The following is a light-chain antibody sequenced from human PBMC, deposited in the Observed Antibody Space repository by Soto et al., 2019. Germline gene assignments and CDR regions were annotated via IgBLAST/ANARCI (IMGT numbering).Light chain of an antibody. Sequence: EIVLTQSPGTLSLSPGERATLSCRASQSVSSSYLAWYQQKPGQAPRLLIYGASSRATGIPDRFRGSGSGTDFTRTISRLEAEDFEVYYPQQYGSSPMYTFGQGTKLEIK. CDR3: QQYGSSPMYT. CDR2: GAS. CDR1: QSVSSSY. V-gene: IGKV3-20*01. J-gene: IGKJ2*01.